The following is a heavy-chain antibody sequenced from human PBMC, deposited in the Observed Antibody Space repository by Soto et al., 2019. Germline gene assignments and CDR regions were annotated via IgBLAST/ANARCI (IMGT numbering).Heavy chain of an antibody. J-gene: IGHJ4*02. D-gene: IGHD4-17*01. Sequence: SWVHQAAGKGLEWIGEIYNSGSTNYNPSNKSRVTISVDKSKNQFSLKLSFVTHADTVVYYCARGGNDYGDYTTDYWGQGTLVTVSS. V-gene: IGHV4-4*02. CDR2: IYNSGST. CDR3: ARGGNDYGDYTTDY.